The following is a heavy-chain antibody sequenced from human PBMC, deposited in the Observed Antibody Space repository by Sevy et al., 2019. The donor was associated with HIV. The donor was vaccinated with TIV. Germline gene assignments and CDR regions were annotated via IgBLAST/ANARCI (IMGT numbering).Heavy chain of an antibody. CDR2: INNGGST. Sequence: GGSLRLSCGASGFTFSNYAMSWVRQAPGKGPEWVSGINNGGSTYYADSVKGRFTISRDNSKKMVFLQMNSLRAEDTAVYYCASEDTTMITDLDDWGQGALVTVSS. CDR1: GFTFSNYA. CDR3: ASEDTTMITDLDD. J-gene: IGHJ4*02. D-gene: IGHD5-18*01. V-gene: IGHV3-23*01.